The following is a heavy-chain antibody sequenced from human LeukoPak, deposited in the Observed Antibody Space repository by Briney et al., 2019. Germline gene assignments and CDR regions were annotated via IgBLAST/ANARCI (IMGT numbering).Heavy chain of an antibody. Sequence: GGSLRLSCAASGFTFSSYGMHWVRQAPGKGLEWVAVISYDGSNKYYADSVKGRFTTSRDNSKNTLYLQMNSLRAEDTAVYYCAKDRSYSSGWYRGFDYWGQGTLVTVSS. CDR3: AKDRSYSSGWYRGFDY. CDR1: GFTFSSYG. J-gene: IGHJ4*02. CDR2: ISYDGSNK. V-gene: IGHV3-30*18. D-gene: IGHD6-19*01.